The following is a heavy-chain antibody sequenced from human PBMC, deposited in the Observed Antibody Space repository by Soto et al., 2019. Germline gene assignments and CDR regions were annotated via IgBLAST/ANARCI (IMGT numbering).Heavy chain of an antibody. Sequence: SVKVSCNASGYTFTSYYMHWVRQAPGQGLEWMGIINPSGGSTSYAQKFQGRVTMTRDTSTSTVYTELSSLRSEDTAVYYCASHATAEYFQHWGQGTLVTVSS. J-gene: IGHJ1*01. CDR1: GYTFTSYY. V-gene: IGHV1-46*01. CDR2: INPSGGST. CDR3: ASHATAEYFQH.